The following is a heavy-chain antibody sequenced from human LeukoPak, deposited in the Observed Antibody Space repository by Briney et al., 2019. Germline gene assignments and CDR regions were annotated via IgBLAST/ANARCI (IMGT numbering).Heavy chain of an antibody. CDR1: GFTFSSYR. CDR3: ARGVPKTSYYYYYMDV. CDR2: VSNSGDYI. J-gene: IGHJ6*03. D-gene: IGHD4-11*01. V-gene: IGHV3-21*06. Sequence: GGSLRLSCAASGFTFSSYRMNWVRQAPGKGLEWVSSVSNSGDYIHYADSVKGRFTISRDNSKNSLYLQMNSLRAEDTAVYYCARGVPKTSYYYYYMDVWGKGTTVTVSS.